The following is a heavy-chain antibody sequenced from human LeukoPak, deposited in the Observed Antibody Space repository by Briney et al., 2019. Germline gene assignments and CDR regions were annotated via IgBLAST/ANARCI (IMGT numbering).Heavy chain of an antibody. V-gene: IGHV4-34*01. CDR1: GGSFSGYY. CDR2: INHSGST. Sequence: PSETLSLTCAVYGGSFSGYYWSWIRQPPGKGLEWIGEINHSGSTNYNPSLKSRVTISVDTSKNQFSLKLSSVTAADTAVYYCARKMATTRGYFDYWGQGTRVTVSS. D-gene: IGHD5-24*01. J-gene: IGHJ4*02. CDR3: ARKMATTRGYFDY.